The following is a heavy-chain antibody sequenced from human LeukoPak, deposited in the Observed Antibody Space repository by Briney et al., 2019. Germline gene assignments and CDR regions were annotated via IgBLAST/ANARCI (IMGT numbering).Heavy chain of an antibody. CDR1: GGSISISSYY. D-gene: IGHD2-15*01. Sequence: SETLSLTCTVSGGSISISSYYWGWIRQPPGKGMEWIGNIYYSGSTYYNPSLKSRVTISVDTSKNQFSLRLSSVTAADTAVYYCAACSGGSCYGFDYWGQGTLVTVSS. J-gene: IGHJ4*02. CDR2: IYYSGST. CDR3: AACSGGSCYGFDY. V-gene: IGHV4-39*01.